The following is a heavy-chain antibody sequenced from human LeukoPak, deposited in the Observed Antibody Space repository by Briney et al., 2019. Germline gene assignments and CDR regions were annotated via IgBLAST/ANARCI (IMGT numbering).Heavy chain of an antibody. Sequence: SETLSLTCTVYGGSISSYYWSWIRQPPGKGLEWIGYIYYSGSTNYNPSLKSRVTISVDTSKNQFSLKLSSVTAADTAVYYCARLNDYGDYEYFQHWGQGTLVTVSS. CDR1: GGSISSYY. D-gene: IGHD4-17*01. CDR2: IYYSGST. J-gene: IGHJ1*01. V-gene: IGHV4-59*01. CDR3: ARLNDYGDYEYFQH.